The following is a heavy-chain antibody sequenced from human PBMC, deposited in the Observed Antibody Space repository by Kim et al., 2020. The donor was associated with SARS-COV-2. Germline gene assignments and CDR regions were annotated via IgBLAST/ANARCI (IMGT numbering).Heavy chain of an antibody. Sequence: NTYYADCVKGRLTISRDNAKKTLYLQMTCLRAEETAVYYCARDRGLHLGPWGQGTQVTVCS. D-gene: IGHD3-16*01. CDR3: ARDRGLHLGP. J-gene: IGHJ5*02. V-gene: IGHV3-33*01. CDR2: NT.